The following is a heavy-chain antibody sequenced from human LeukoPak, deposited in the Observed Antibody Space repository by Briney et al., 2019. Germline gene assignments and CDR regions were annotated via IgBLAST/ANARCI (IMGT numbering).Heavy chain of an antibody. J-gene: IGHJ4*02. CDR2: ISSSSSYI. CDR3: ARDLAYGDDGL. D-gene: IGHD4-17*01. CDR1: GFTLSNYS. Sequence: GGSLRLSCAASGFTLSNYSMNWVRQAPGKGLEWVAFISSSSSYIFYADSLKGRFTISRDNAKNSLYLQMNSLRADDAAVYYCARDLAYGDDGLWGQGTLVTVSS. V-gene: IGHV3-21*01.